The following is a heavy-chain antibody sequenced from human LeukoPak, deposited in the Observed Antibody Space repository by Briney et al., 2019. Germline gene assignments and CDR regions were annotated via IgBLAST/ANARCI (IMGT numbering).Heavy chain of an antibody. CDR2: ISSSSSYI. Sequence: PGGSLRLSCAASGFTFSSYSMNWVRQAPGKGLEWVSSISSSSSYIYYANSVKGRFTISRDNAKNSLYLQMSSLRGEDTAVYHCARGRLDGGYSYLDWFDPWGQGTLVTVSS. V-gene: IGHV3-21*01. J-gene: IGHJ5*02. CDR1: GFTFSSYS. D-gene: IGHD5-18*01. CDR3: ARGRLDGGYSYLDWFDP.